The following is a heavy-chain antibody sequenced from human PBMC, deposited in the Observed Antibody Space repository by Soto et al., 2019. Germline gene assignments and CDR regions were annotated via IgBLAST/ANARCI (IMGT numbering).Heavy chain of an antibody. CDR1: GYSFANYW. J-gene: IGHJ4*02. CDR2: IYPGDSET. V-gene: IGHV5-51*01. CDR3: ARPGAPTDTVVYDF. Sequence: VESLKISCKASGYSFANYWIGWVCQKPGKGLEWMGVIYPGDSETTYSPSFEGQVIISVDRSRGTAFLEWSSLKASDTAMYYCARPGAPTDTVVYDFWGQGPQVTVSS. D-gene: IGHD5-18*01.